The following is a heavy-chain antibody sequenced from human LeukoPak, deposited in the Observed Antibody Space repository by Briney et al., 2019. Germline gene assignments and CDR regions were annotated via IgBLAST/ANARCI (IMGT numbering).Heavy chain of an antibody. V-gene: IGHV4-61*02. Sequence: SETLSLTCTVSGGSISSGSYYWSWIRQPAGKGLEWIGRIYTTGSTNYNPSLKSRVTISVDTSKNQFSLKLNSVTAADTAVYYCARDIAALGYYYYMDVWGKGTTVTVSS. CDR3: ARDIAALGYYYYMDV. CDR2: IYTTGST. J-gene: IGHJ6*03. D-gene: IGHD6-6*01. CDR1: GGSISSGSYY.